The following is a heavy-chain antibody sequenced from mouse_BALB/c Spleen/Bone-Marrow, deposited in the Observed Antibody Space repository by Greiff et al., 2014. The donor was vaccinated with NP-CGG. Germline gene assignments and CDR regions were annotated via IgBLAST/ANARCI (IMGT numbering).Heavy chain of an antibody. J-gene: IGHJ3*01. CDR2: IIGGTGGT. Sequence: VQLQQSGGEVVKPGTSVKLSCKTSGFTFSNSYISWLKLKPGQSLEWIAWIIGGTGGTTYNQKFTGKAQLTVDTSSNTAYIQLSSLTTEDSAIYYCARPLYGSSSAWFAYWGQGTLVTVSA. D-gene: IGHD1-1*01. V-gene: IGHV1-54*02. CDR3: ARPLYGSSSAWFAY. CDR1: GFTFSNSY.